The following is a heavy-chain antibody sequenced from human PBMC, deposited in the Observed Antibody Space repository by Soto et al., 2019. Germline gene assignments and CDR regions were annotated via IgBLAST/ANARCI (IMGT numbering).Heavy chain of an antibody. CDR2: IWYDGSNK. V-gene: IGHV3-33*01. J-gene: IGHJ4*02. CDR3: ARDQEDSYYFDY. CDR1: GFTFSSYG. Sequence: PGGSLRLSCAASGFTFSSYGMHWVRQAPGKGLEWVAVIWYDGSNKYYADSVKGRFTISRDDSKNTLYLQMNSLRAEDTAVYYCARDQEDSYYFDYWGQGTLVTVSS.